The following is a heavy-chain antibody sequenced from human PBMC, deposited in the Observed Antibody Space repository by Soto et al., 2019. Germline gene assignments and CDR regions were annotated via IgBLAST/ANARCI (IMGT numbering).Heavy chain of an antibody. CDR2: IIPILGIA. D-gene: IGHD3-10*01. CDR3: AREEYYYGSGAFFDY. CDR1: GGTFSSYT. Sequence: ASVKVSCKAPGGTFSSYTISWVRQAPGQGLEWMGRIIPILGIANYAQKFQGRVTITADKSTSTAYMELSSLRSEDTAVYYCAREEYYYGSGAFFDYWGQGTLVTVSS. J-gene: IGHJ4*02. V-gene: IGHV1-69*04.